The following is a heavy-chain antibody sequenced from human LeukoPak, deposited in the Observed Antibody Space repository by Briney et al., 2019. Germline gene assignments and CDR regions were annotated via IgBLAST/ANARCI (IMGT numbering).Heavy chain of an antibody. V-gene: IGHV4-59*01. CDR1: GGSISSYY. D-gene: IGHD6-6*01. J-gene: IGHJ6*03. CDR3: GRAQYSSSAGGNWDYYMDV. Sequence: SETLSLTCTVSGGSISSYYWGWLRQPRGKGLVGIGYIYYCGSNNYNPFLESRVTISVDTSKNHFFLTLSHPAAAGPGWYYLGRAQYSSSAGGNWDYYMDVWGKGTTFTASS. CDR2: IYYCGSN.